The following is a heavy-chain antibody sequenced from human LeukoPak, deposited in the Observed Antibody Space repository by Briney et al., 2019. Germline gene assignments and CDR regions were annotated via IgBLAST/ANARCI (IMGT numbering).Heavy chain of an antibody. J-gene: IGHJ4*02. D-gene: IGHD5-18*01. CDR2: ISSSGTT. CDR3: VRPLKGGNSYGYVDS. CDR1: GFTFSDYY. Sequence: AGSLRLSCAASGFTFSDYYMSWIRQAPGKGLEWVSYISSSGTTYYADAVKGRFTISRDNAKNSLFLQMNSLRAEDTAVYFCVRPLKGGNSYGYVDSWGQGTLVTVSS. V-gene: IGHV3-11*01.